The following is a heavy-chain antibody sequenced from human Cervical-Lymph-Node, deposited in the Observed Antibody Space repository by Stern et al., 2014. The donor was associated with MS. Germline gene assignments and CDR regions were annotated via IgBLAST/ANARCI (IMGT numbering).Heavy chain of an antibody. CDR3: ARDEFLGVDY. CDR1: GFTFSSYS. Sequence: EVQLVESGGGLVQPGGSLRLSCAASGFTFSSYSMNWVRQAPGKGLEWVSYISSSSSTIYYADSVKGRFTISRDNAKNSLYLQMNSLRAEDTAVYYCARDEFLGVDYWGQGTLVTVSS. D-gene: IGHD3-10*01. V-gene: IGHV3-48*01. CDR2: ISSSSSTI. J-gene: IGHJ4*02.